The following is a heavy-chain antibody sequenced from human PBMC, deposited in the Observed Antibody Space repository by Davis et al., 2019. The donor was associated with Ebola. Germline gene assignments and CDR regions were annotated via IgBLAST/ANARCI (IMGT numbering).Heavy chain of an antibody. Sequence: PGGSLRLSCKGSGYSFTSYWISWVRQMPGKGLEWMGRIDPSDSYTNYSPSFRGQVTISADKSMKTAFLQWSSLKASDSGMYYCASLRRTITGMDDGFDIWGQGTMVTVSS. D-gene: IGHD2-8*02. CDR3: ASLRRTITGMDDGFDI. CDR2: IDPSDSYT. CDR1: GYSFTSYW. J-gene: IGHJ3*02. V-gene: IGHV5-10-1*04.